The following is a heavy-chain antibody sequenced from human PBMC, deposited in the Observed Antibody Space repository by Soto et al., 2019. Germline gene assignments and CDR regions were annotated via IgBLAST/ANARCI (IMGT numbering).Heavy chain of an antibody. CDR2: ISSYNGNT. CDR3: ARRPRYCSTTTCFSGVTWFDP. Sequence: ASVKVSCKASGYTFTSYGISWVRQAPGQGLEWMGWISSYNGNTNYGQKVQGRVTLTTDTSTSTTYMELRSLISDDTAVYYCARRPRYCSTTTCFSGVTWFDPWGQGTLVTVSS. V-gene: IGHV1-18*04. D-gene: IGHD2-2*01. CDR1: GYTFTSYG. J-gene: IGHJ5*02.